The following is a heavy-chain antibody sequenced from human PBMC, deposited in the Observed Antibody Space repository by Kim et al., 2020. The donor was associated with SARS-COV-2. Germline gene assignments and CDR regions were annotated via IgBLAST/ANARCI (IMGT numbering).Heavy chain of an antibody. V-gene: IGHV4-59*02. CDR3: ARHNPVAVVAGSYFDS. J-gene: IGHJ4*02. CDR1: GVSVNRDY. Sequence: SETLSLNCTVSGVSVNRDYWAWIRQPPGKGLEWIGYVSSSRNTKYNPSFGSRVTISLDTSKNQFSLKLTSVAAADTAVYFCARHNPVAVVAGSYFDSWGQGSLATVTS. CDR2: VSSSRNT. D-gene: IGHD6-19*01.